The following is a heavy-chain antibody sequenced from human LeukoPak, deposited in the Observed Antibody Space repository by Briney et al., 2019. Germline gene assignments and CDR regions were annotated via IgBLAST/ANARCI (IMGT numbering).Heavy chain of an antibody. J-gene: IGHJ4*02. D-gene: IGHD3-10*01. CDR1: GGTISNSDYY. Sequence: PSETLSLTSTVSGGTISNSDYYWGWIRQPPGKGLEWIGSICYSRSAYYNPALESRVTISVDTSKNQFFLKLSSVTAADTAVYYCARVAVRKGHPFDFWGQGTLVTVTS. CDR3: ARVAVRKGHPFDF. CDR2: ICYSRSA. V-gene: IGHV4-39*07.